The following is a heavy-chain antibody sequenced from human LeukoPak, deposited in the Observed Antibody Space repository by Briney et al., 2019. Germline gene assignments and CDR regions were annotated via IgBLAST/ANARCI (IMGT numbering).Heavy chain of an antibody. CDR2: ISRSGEST. CDR3: AKEGSSSGWFPFDH. V-gene: IGHV3-23*01. CDR1: GFSFTNYV. D-gene: IGHD6-19*01. J-gene: IGHJ4*02. Sequence: PGGSLRLSCAASGFSFTNYVMNWVRQAPGKGLEWVSTISRSGESTYYADFVKGRFTFSRDNSKDTLYLQMNSLRAEDTAVYYCAKEGSSSGWFPFDHWGQGTLVTVSS.